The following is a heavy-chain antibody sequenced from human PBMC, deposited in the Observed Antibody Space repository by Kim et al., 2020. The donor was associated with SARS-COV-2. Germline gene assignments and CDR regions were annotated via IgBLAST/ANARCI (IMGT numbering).Heavy chain of an antibody. CDR1: GGSISSYY. V-gene: IGHV4-59*13. J-gene: IGHJ5*02. Sequence: SETLSLTCTVSGGSISSYYWSWIRQPPGKGLEWSGHIFYSGSTNYNPSLKSRVTISVETSKNQPSLKLSSVTAADTAVYYCARGSTTPLKWFDPVGQG. CDR3: ARGSTTPLKWFDP. CDR2: IFYSGST. D-gene: IGHD4-17*01.